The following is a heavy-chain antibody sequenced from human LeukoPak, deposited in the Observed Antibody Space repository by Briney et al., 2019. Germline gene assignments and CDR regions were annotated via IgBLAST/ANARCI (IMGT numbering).Heavy chain of an antibody. J-gene: IGHJ5*02. Sequence: SQTLSLTCAISGDSVSSNSAAWNWIRQSPSRGLEWLGRTYYRSKWYNDYAVSVKSRITINPDTSKNQFSLQLNSVTPEDTAVYYCARSYCGGDCYSSNWFDPWGQGTLVTVSS. V-gene: IGHV6-1*01. D-gene: IGHD2-21*02. CDR1: GDSVSSNSAA. CDR3: ARSYCGGDCYSSNWFDP. CDR2: TYYRSKWYN.